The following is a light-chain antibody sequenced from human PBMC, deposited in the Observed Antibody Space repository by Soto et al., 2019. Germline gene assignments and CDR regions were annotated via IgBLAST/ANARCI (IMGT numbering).Light chain of an antibody. J-gene: IGKJ4*01. CDR2: GAS. Sequence: EIVLTQSPGTLSLSPGERATLSCRASQSVSSSYLTWYQLKPGQAPRLLIYGASSRATGIPDRFSGSGSGTDFTLTISRREPEDFAVYYCQQYGSSPGLTFGGGTKVEIK. CDR1: QSVSSSY. CDR3: QQYGSSPGLT. V-gene: IGKV3-20*01.